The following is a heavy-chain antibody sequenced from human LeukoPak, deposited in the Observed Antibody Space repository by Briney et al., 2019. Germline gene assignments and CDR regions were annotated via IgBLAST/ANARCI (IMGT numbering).Heavy chain of an antibody. Sequence: SVKVSCKASGGTFSSYAISWVRQAPGQGLEWMGGIIPIFGTANYAQKFLGRVTITADESTSTAYMELSSLRSEDTAVYYCARGGVCNGGSCYSIVKYYFDYWGQGTLVTVSS. CDR2: IIPIFGTA. J-gene: IGHJ4*02. V-gene: IGHV1-69*13. D-gene: IGHD2-15*01. CDR3: ARGGVCNGGSCYSIVKYYFDY. CDR1: GGTFSSYA.